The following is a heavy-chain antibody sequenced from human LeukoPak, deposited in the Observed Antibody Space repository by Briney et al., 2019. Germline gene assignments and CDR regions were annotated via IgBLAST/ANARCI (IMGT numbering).Heavy chain of an antibody. Sequence: GGSLRLSCAASGFTFSSYAMSWVRQAPGKGLEWVSAISGSGGSTYYADSVKGRFTISRDNSKNTLYLQMNSLRAEDTAVYYCXXXGLTYGDYAHIDYWGQGTLVTVSS. CDR3: XXXGLTYGDYAHIDY. D-gene: IGHD4-17*01. CDR1: GFTFSSYA. J-gene: IGHJ4*02. CDR2: ISGSGGST. V-gene: IGHV3-23*01.